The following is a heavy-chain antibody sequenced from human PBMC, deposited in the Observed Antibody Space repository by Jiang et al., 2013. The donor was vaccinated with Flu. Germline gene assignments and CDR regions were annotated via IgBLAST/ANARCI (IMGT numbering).Heavy chain of an antibody. D-gene: IGHD4-17*01. V-gene: IGHV3-64*01. J-gene: IGHJ4*02. CDR2: ISSNVNST. Sequence: YVSAISSNVNSTYYANSVKGRFTISRDNSKNTLYLQMGSLRAEDMAVYYCARGTTSYDYWGQGTLVTVSS. CDR3: ARGTTSYDY.